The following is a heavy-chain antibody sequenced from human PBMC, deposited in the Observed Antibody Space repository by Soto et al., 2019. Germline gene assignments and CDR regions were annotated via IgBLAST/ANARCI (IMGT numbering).Heavy chain of an antibody. D-gene: IGHD3-3*01. J-gene: IGHJ6*03. V-gene: IGHV3-23*01. CDR3: AKMGSKYDFWSGYYPVYYYYYYMDV. Sequence: GGSLRLSCAASGFTFSSYAMSWVRQAPGKGLEWVSAISGSGGSTYYADSVKGRFTISRDNSKNTLYLQMNSLRAEDTAVYYCAKMGSKYDFWSGYYPVYYYYYYMDVWGKGTTVTVSS. CDR1: GFTFSSYA. CDR2: ISGSGGST.